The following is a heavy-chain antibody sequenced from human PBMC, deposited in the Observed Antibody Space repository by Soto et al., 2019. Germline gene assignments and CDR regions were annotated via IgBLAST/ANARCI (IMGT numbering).Heavy chain of an antibody. CDR2: INHSGST. CDR3: ARGVTIFGVVIILSYFDY. D-gene: IGHD3-3*01. V-gene: IGHV4-34*01. J-gene: IGHJ4*02. CDR1: GGSFSGYY. Sequence: PSETLSLTCAVYGGSFSGYYWSWIRQPPGKGLEWIGEINHSGSTNYNPSLKSRVTISVDTSKNQFSLKLSSVTAADTAVYYCARGVTIFGVVIILSYFDYWGQGTLVTVSS.